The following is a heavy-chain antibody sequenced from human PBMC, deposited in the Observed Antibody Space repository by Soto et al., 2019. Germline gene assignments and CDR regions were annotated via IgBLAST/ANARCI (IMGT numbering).Heavy chain of an antibody. Sequence: ASLKVSCKASGYTFTNNDVSWVRQATGQGLEWTGWMNPGSGDTGYAQKFQGRVTMTRDISIATAYMELNSLTSEDTAIYYCARMESFGSLNWFDPWGQGTLVTVSS. CDR2: MNPGSGDT. CDR3: ARMESFGSLNWFDP. D-gene: IGHD5-18*01. CDR1: GYTFTNND. J-gene: IGHJ5*02. V-gene: IGHV1-8*02.